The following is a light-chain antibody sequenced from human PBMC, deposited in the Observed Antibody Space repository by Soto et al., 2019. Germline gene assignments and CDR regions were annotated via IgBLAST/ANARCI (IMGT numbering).Light chain of an antibody. Sequence: QSALTQPASVSGSPGQSITISCAGASSDVGGYKYVSWYQQHPGKAPKLIIYEVSNRPSGVSPRFSGSKFGNMASLTISGLQGEDEADYYCTSYTVSNTWVFGGGTKLTVL. V-gene: IGLV2-14*01. J-gene: IGLJ3*02. CDR3: TSYTVSNTWV. CDR1: SSDVGGYKY. CDR2: EVS.